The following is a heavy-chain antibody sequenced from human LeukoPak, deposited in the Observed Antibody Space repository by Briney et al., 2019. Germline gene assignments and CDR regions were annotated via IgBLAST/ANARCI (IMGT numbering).Heavy chain of an antibody. CDR3: TRLISRGSDYNYVDD. V-gene: IGHV5-51*01. J-gene: IGHJ4*02. D-gene: IGHD5-24*01. CDR1: GYRFTNYH. CDR2: IYPADSDT. Sequence: GESLKISCKGSGYRFTNYHIGWVRQMPGRGLEWMGIIYPADSDTRYRPTFRGQVTISVDKSINTAYLQWSSLKASDTAMYYCTRLISRGSDYNYVDDWGQGTLITVSS.